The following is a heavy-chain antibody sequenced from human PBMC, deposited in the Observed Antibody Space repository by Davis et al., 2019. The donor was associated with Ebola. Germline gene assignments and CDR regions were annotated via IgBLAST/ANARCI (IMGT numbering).Heavy chain of an antibody. Sequence: SGPTLVKPTQTLTLTCTFSGFSLSTSGMRVSWIRQPPGKALEWLERIDWDDDKFYSTSLKTRLTISKDTSKNQVVLTMTNMDPVDTATYYCARIYCSGGSCYFDYWGQGTLVTVSS. CDR2: IDWDDDK. CDR3: ARIYCSGGSCYFDY. D-gene: IGHD2-15*01. V-gene: IGHV2-70*04. CDR1: GFSLSTSGMR. J-gene: IGHJ4*02.